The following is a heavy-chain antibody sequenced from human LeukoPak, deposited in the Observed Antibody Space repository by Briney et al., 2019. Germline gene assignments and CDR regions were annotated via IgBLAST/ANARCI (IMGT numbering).Heavy chain of an antibody. J-gene: IGHJ4*02. Sequence: PSETLSLTCSVSGGSNSGYYWSCIRQPPGKGLEWIGYINYSGRTDYNPSLKSRVTISVDTSKNQFSLKLSSVTAADTAVFYCARTISGWYYFDYWGQGTLVTVSS. CDR3: ARTISGWYYFDY. V-gene: IGHV4-59*08. CDR1: GGSNSGYY. D-gene: IGHD6-13*01. CDR2: INYSGRT.